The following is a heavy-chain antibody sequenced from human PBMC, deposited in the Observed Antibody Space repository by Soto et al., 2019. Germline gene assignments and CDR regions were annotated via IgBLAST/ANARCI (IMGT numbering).Heavy chain of an antibody. CDR3: ARGPPSYSSGWYSSPWGSRFDY. Sequence: GGSLRLSCAASGFTVSSNYMSWVRQAPGKGLEWVSVIYSGGSTYYAGSVKGRFTISTDNSKNTLYLQMNSLRAEDTAVYYCARGPPSYSSGWYSSPWGSRFDYWGQGTLVTVSS. CDR1: GFTVSSNY. CDR2: IYSGGST. V-gene: IGHV3-66*01. D-gene: IGHD6-19*01. J-gene: IGHJ4*02.